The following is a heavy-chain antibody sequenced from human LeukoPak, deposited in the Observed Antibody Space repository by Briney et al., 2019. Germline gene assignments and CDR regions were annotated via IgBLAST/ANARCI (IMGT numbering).Heavy chain of an antibody. CDR3: ARDQRYCSSSSCPWEPFDY. CDR2: IKQDGSEK. Sequence: GGSLRLSCAASGFTFSSYWMSWVRQAPGTGLEWVANIKQDGSEKYYVDSVKGRFTISRDNAKNSLYLQMNSLRAEDTAVYYCARDQRYCSSSSCPWEPFDYWGQGTLVTVSS. D-gene: IGHD2-2*01. J-gene: IGHJ4*02. CDR1: GFTFSSYW. V-gene: IGHV3-7*03.